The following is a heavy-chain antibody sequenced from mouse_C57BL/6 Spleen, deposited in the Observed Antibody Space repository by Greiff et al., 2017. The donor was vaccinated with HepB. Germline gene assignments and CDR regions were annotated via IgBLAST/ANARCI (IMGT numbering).Heavy chain of an antibody. CDR3: AYYSNYAWYAY. D-gene: IGHD2-5*01. V-gene: IGHV1-64*01. CDR2: IHPSSGST. J-gene: IGHJ3*01. Sequence: QVQLQQPGAELVKPGASVKLSCKASGYTFTSYWMHWVKQRPGQGLEWIGMIHPSSGSTNYNEKFKSKTTLTVDKSTSTAYMQLSSLTSEDAAVYYWAYYSNYAWYAYWGQGTLVTVSA. CDR1: GYTFTSYW.